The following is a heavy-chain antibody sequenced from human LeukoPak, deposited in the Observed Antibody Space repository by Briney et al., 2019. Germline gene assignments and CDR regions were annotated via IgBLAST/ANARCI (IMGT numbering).Heavy chain of an antibody. Sequence: PSQILSLTCTVSGGSISSGGYYWSWIRQHPGKGLEWIGYIYYSGSTYYNPSLKSRVTISVDTSKSQFSLKLSSVTAADTAVYYCAREQKDGYTLGRVDYWGQGTLVTVSS. D-gene: IGHD5-24*01. CDR3: AREQKDGYTLGRVDY. J-gene: IGHJ4*02. CDR2: IYYSGST. CDR1: GGSISSGGYY. V-gene: IGHV4-31*03.